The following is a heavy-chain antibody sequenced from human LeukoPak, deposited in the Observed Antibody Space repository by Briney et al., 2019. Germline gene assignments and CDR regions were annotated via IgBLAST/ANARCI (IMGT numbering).Heavy chain of an antibody. Sequence: SETLPLTRTVSGGSISSYYWSWIRQPAGKGLEWIGRIYTSGSTNYNPSLKSRVTMSVDTSKNQFSLKLSSVTAADTAVYYCARDGYYYDTSGYYYFDYWGQGTLVTRSP. V-gene: IGHV4-4*07. CDR3: ARDGYYYDTSGYYYFDY. CDR1: GGSISSYY. D-gene: IGHD3-22*01. J-gene: IGHJ4*02. CDR2: IYTSGST.